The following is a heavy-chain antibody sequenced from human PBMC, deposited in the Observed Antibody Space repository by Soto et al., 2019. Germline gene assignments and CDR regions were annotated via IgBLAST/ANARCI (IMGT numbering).Heavy chain of an antibody. V-gene: IGHV3-23*01. D-gene: IGHD6-19*01. Sequence: GGSLRLSCAASGFTFSSYAMSWVRQAPGKGLEWVSAISGSGGSTYYADSVKGRFTISRDNSKNTLYLQMNSLRAEDTAVYYCAKGAGLRAVAGIFFDYWGQGTLVTVSS. CDR3: AKGAGLRAVAGIFFDY. CDR2: ISGSGGST. CDR1: GFTFSSYA. J-gene: IGHJ4*02.